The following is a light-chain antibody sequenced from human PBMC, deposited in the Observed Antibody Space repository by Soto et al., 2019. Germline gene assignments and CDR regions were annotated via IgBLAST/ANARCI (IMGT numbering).Light chain of an antibody. CDR2: GVS. Sequence: QSALTQPASVSGSPGQSITISCTGSSSDVGGYNSVSWYQHHPDKAPTLMIYGVSHRPSGVSNRFSGSKSGNTASLTISGLQAEDEADYYCSSYTTTNTYVFGTGTQLTVL. CDR1: SSDVGGYNS. CDR3: SSYTTTNTYV. V-gene: IGLV2-14*01. J-gene: IGLJ1*01.